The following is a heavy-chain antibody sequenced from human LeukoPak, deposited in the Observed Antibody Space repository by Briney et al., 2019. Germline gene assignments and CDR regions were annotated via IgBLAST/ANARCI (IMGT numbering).Heavy chain of an antibody. CDR1: GYSFSSYW. D-gene: IGHD4-23*01. Sequence: GESLRISCKGSGYSFSSYWISWVRQMPGKGLEWMGRIDPGDSFTKYRPSLEGRVTISAGKSLSTVYLQWSSLKASDTAIYYCARRLDYGGNTHGYWGQGTLVTVFS. V-gene: IGHV5-10-1*01. J-gene: IGHJ4*02. CDR3: ARRLDYGGNTHGY. CDR2: IDPGDSFT.